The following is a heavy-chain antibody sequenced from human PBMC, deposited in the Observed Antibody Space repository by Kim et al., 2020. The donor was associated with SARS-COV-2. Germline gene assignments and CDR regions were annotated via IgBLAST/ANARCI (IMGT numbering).Heavy chain of an antibody. Sequence: SETLSLTCTVSGGSISSYYWSWIRQPPGKGLEWIGYIYYSGSTNYNPSLKSRVTISVDTSKNQFSLKLSSVTAADTAVYYCARWSSSWTNNWFDPWGQGTLVTVSS. D-gene: IGHD6-13*01. CDR1: GGSISSYY. CDR2: IYYSGST. CDR3: ARWSSSWTNNWFDP. J-gene: IGHJ5*02. V-gene: IGHV4-59*01.